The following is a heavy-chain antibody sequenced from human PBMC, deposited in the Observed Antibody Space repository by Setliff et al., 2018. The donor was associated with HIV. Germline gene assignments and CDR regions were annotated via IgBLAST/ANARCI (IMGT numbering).Heavy chain of an antibody. V-gene: IGHV1-69*10. Sequence: GASVKVSCKTYGGTFSNYAVTWVRQAPGQGLEWMGGIIPILDIPNYARKFRGRLTFTADKSPATAYMELSSLRSEDTALYFCARDKREVGATSYWGQGTLVT. CDR2: IIPILDIP. J-gene: IGHJ4*02. D-gene: IGHD1-26*01. CDR3: ARDKREVGATSY. CDR1: GGTFSNYA.